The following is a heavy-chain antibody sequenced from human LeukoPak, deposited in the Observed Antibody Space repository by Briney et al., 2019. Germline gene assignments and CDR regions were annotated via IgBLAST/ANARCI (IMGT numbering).Heavy chain of an antibody. J-gene: IGHJ6*03. CDR2: IKQDGSEK. D-gene: IGHD6-6*01. CDR1: GFTFSSYW. CDR3: AREARLSISFVYYYYYMDV. Sequence: GGSLRLPCAASGFTFSSYWMSWVRQAPGKGLEWVANIKQDGSEKYYVDSVKGRFTISRDNAKNSLYLQMNSLRAEDTAVYYCAREARLSISFVYYYYYMDVWGKGTTVTVSS. V-gene: IGHV3-7*01.